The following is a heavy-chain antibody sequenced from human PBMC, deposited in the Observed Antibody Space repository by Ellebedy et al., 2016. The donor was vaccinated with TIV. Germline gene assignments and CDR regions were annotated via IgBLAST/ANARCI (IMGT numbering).Heavy chain of an antibody. CDR2: ISYDGSNY. V-gene: IGHV3-30-3*01. D-gene: IGHD2-15*01. J-gene: IGHJ3*02. Sequence: PGGSLRLSCAASGFTFSRYAMHWVRQAPGKGLEWVAVISYDGSNYYYADSVKGRFTISRHKSKDTLYLQMNSLRADDTAVYYCASVKAYSAFDIWGQGTRVTVSS. CDR1: GFTFSRYA. CDR3: ASVKAYSAFDI.